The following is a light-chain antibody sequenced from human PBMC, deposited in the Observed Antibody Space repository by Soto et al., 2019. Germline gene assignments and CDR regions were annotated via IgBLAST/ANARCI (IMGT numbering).Light chain of an antibody. CDR1: SSDVGGYNY. V-gene: IGLV2-14*01. CDR3: SSYTSSSTLV. Sequence: QSVLTQPASVSGSPGQSISTSCTGTSSDVGGYNYVSWYQQHPGKAPKLMIYDVNNRPSGVSDRFYGSKSGNTASLTISALQAEDEADYYCSSYTSSSTLVFGTGTKLTVL. CDR2: DVN. J-gene: IGLJ1*01.